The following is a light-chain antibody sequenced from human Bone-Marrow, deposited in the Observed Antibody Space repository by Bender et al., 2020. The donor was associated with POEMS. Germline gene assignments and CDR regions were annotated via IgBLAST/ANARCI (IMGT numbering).Light chain of an antibody. J-gene: IGLJ3*02. CDR1: SSDVGSYNL. V-gene: IGLV2-14*02. Sequence: QSALTQPPSASGSPGQSVTISCTGTSSDVGSYNLVSWYQQHPGKAPKLMIYEVRKRPSGVSNRFSGSKSDNTASLTISGLQAEDEAEYWCNSFTSSSANVLFGGGTKLTVL. CDR3: NSFTSSSANVL. CDR2: EVR.